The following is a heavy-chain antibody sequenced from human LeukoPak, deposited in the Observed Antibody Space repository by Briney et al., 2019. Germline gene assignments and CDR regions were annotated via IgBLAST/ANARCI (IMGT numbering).Heavy chain of an antibody. Sequence: SETLSLTCTVSGGSISSYYWSWIRQPAGKGLEWIGRIYTSGSTNYNPSLKSRVTMSVDTSKNQFSLKLSSVTAADTAVYYCARDLGSSCRSYFDYWGQGTLVTVSS. J-gene: IGHJ4*02. CDR2: IYTSGST. CDR3: ARDLGSSCRSYFDY. V-gene: IGHV4-4*07. D-gene: IGHD6-13*01. CDR1: GGSISSYY.